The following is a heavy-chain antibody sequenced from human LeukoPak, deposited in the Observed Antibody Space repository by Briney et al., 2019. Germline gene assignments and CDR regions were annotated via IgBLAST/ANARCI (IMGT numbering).Heavy chain of an antibody. CDR1: GGSISSYY. CDR2: IYTSGST. D-gene: IGHD6-6*01. CDR3: ARSIAARLFDY. J-gene: IGHJ4*02. V-gene: IGHV4-4*07. Sequence: SETLSLTCTVSGGSISSYYWRWIRQPAGRGLEWIGRIYTSGSTNYNPSLKSRVTMSVDTSKNQFSLKLSSVTAADTAVYYCARSIAARLFDYWGQGTLVTVSS.